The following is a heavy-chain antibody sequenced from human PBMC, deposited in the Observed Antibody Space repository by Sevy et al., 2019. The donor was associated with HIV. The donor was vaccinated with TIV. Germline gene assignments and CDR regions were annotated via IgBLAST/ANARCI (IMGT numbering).Heavy chain of an antibody. Sequence: GGSLRLSCAASGFTFSSYAMHWVRQAPGKGLEWVAVISYDGSNKYYADSVKGRFTSSRDNSKNTLYLQMNSLRAEDTAVYYCARPKLLGGGTSYFDYWGQGTLVTVSS. D-gene: IGHD3-10*01. CDR2: ISYDGSNK. V-gene: IGHV3-30-3*01. CDR3: ARPKLLGGGTSYFDY. CDR1: GFTFSSYA. J-gene: IGHJ4*02.